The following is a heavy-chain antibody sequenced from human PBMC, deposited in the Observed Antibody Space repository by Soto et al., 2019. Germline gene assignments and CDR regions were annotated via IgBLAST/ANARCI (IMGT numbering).Heavy chain of an antibody. CDR1: GFTFSSYA. D-gene: IGHD3-16*01. CDR3: ARGLRRGFDY. CDR2: ISYDGSNK. J-gene: IGHJ4*02. Sequence: QVQLVESGGGVVQPGRSLRLSCAASGFTFSSYAMHWVRQAPGKGLEWVAVISYDGSNKYYADSVKGRFTISRENSKNTLYLQMNSLRAEDTAVYYCARGLRRGFDYWGQGTLVTVSS. V-gene: IGHV3-30-3*01.